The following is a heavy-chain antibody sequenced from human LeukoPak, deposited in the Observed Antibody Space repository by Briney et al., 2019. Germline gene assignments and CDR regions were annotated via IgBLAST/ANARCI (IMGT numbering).Heavy chain of an antibody. CDR3: ARDLGYSSSWIDY. J-gene: IGHJ4*02. Sequence: GRSLRLSCAASGFTFSSSGMHWVRQAPGKRLEWVALIWYDGSHKYYADSVKGRFTISRDNSKNTLYLQMNSLRAEDTAVYYCARDLGYSSSWIDYWGQGTLVPVSS. CDR2: IWYDGSHK. D-gene: IGHD6-13*01. CDR1: GFTFSSSG. V-gene: IGHV3-33*01.